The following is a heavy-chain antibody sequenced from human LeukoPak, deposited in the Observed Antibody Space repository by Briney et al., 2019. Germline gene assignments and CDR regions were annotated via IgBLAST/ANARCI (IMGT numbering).Heavy chain of an antibody. CDR1: GASSSGYY. CDR3: ERVRQWLVRGWFDP. J-gene: IGHJ5*02. CDR2: INHSGST. D-gene: IGHD6-19*01. Sequence: KSSATLSLTCAVYGASSSGYYWSWIRQPPGKGLEWIGEINHSGSTNYNPSLKSRVTISVDTSKNQFSLKLSSVTAADTAVYCCERVRQWLVRGWFDPWGQGTLVTVSS. V-gene: IGHV4-34*01.